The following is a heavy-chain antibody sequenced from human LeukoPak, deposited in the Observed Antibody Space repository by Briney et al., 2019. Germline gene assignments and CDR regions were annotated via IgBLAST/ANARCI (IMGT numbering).Heavy chain of an antibody. CDR1: GGSFSGYY. CDR3: ARWRDYYGSGSTFDY. D-gene: IGHD3-10*01. V-gene: IGHV4-34*01. J-gene: IGHJ4*02. CDR2: INHSGST. Sequence: PSETLSLTCAVYGGSFSGYYWSWIRQPPGKGLEWIGEINHSGSTNYNPSLKSRVTISADTSKNQFSLKLSSVTAADTAVYYCARWRDYYGSGSTFDYWGQGTLVTVSS.